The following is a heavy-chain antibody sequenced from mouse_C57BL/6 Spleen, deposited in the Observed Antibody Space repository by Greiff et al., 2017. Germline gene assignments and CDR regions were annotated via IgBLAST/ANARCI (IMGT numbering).Heavy chain of an antibody. J-gene: IGHJ4*01. D-gene: IGHD2-3*01. CDR1: GYSITSGYD. CDR3: ARGGYYLYYAMDY. V-gene: IGHV3-1*01. Sequence: EVQLVESGPGMVKPSQSLSLTCTVTGYSITSGYDWHWIRHFPGNKLEWMGYISYSGSTNYNPSLKSRISITHDTSKNHFFLKLNSVTTEDTATYYCARGGYYLYYAMDYWGQGTSVTVSS. CDR2: ISYSGST.